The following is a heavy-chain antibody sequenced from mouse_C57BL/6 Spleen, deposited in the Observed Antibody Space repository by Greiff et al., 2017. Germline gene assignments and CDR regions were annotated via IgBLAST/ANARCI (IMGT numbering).Heavy chain of an antibody. CDR2: IDPSASYT. CDR1: GYTFTSYW. Sequence: QVQLQQPGAELVKPGASVKLSCKASGYTFTSYWMQWVKQRPGQGLEWIGEIDPSASYTNYNQKFKGKATLTVDTSSSTAYMQLSSLTSEDSAVYYCARRRGAMDYWGQGTSVTVSS. J-gene: IGHJ4*01. V-gene: IGHV1-50*01. CDR3: ARRRGAMDY.